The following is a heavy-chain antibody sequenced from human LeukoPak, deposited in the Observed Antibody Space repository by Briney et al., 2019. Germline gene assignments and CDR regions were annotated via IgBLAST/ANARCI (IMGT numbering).Heavy chain of an antibody. V-gene: IGHV1-24*01. J-gene: IGHJ4*02. CDR1: GYTLTELS. CDR3: ATELQRFGELSVPPAY. CDR2: FDPEDGET. Sequence: ASVKVSCKVSGYTLTELSMHWVRQAPGKGLEWMGGFDPEDGETIYAQKFQGRVTMTEDTSTDTAYMELSSLRSEDTAVYYCATELQRFGELSVPPAYWGQGTLVTVSS. D-gene: IGHD3-10*01.